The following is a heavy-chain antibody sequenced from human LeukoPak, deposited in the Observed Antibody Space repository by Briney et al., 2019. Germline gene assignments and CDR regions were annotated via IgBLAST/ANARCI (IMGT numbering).Heavy chain of an antibody. D-gene: IGHD6-13*01. CDR3: AAAAGYRFDI. Sequence: GGSLRLSCGASGFTFSDHYMNWVRQAPGEGLEWVSYISDIGSKTNYADSVKGRFTISRDNAKNSLYLQMNSLRAEDTAVYYCAAAAGYRFDIWGQGTMVTVSS. V-gene: IGHV3-11*03. CDR2: ISDIGSKT. CDR1: GFTFSDHY. J-gene: IGHJ3*02.